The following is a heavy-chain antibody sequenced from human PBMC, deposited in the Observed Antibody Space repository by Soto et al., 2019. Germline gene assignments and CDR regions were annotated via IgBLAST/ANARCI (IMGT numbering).Heavy chain of an antibody. Sequence: GESLKISCAASGFTFSSYSMNWVRQAPGKGLEWVSYISSSSSTIYYADSVKGRFTISRDNAKNSLYLQMNSLRAEDTAVYYCAREEFGSGSYYNFDYWGQGTLVTVSS. CDR2: ISSSSSTI. J-gene: IGHJ4*02. V-gene: IGHV3-48*04. CDR3: AREEFGSGSYYNFDY. D-gene: IGHD3-10*01. CDR1: GFTFSSYS.